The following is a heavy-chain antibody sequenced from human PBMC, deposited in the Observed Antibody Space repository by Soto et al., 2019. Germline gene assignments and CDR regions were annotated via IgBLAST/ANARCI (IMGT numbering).Heavy chain of an antibody. Sequence: QVQLVESGGGVVQPGRSLRLSCAASGVTFSSYGMHWVRQAPGKGLESGAVIWYDGSNKYYADSVKGRFTIYRDNSKNALYLQMNSLRAEDTAVYYCARYGRAYDYWGQGTLVTVSS. CDR2: IWYDGSNK. CDR1: GVTFSSYG. CDR3: ARYGRAYDY. J-gene: IGHJ4*02. D-gene: IGHD1-26*01. V-gene: IGHV3-33*01.